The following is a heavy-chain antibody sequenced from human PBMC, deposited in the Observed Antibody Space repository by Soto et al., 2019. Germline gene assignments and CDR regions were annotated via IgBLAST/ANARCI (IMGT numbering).Heavy chain of an antibody. CDR1: GYSFTSYW. CDR3: ARQHPDYYGSSGYPYGYYYYYGMDV. CDR2: IYPGDSDT. D-gene: IGHD3-22*01. J-gene: IGHJ6*02. Sequence: PGESLKISCKGSGYSFTSYWIGWVRQMPGKGLEWMGIIYPGDSDTRYSPSFQGQVTISADKSISTAYLQWSSLKASDTAMYYCARQHPDYYGSSGYPYGYYYYYGMDVWGQGTTVTVSS. V-gene: IGHV5-51*01.